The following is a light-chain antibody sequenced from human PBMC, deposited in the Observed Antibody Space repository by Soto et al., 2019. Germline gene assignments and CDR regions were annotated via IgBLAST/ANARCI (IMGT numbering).Light chain of an antibody. J-gene: IGLJ2*01. V-gene: IGLV2-8*01. CDR3: SAYAGSSTWV. Sequence: QSVPTQPPSASGSPGQSVTFSCTGTSSDVGGYNYVSWYQQYPGKAPKLMIYEVYKRHSGVPDRFSGSKSGNTASLTVSWLQPEDEADYYCSAYAGSSTWVFGGGTKLTVL. CDR1: SSDVGGYNY. CDR2: EVY.